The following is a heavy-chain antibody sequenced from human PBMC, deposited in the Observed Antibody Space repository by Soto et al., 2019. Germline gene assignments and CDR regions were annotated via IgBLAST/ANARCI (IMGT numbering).Heavy chain of an antibody. J-gene: IGHJ4*02. CDR1: GGSISPYF. CDR3: TRVQGSGSSDY. D-gene: IGHD6-6*01. V-gene: IGHV4-59*01. CDR2: IHHSGST. Sequence: QVQLEESGPGLVKPSETLSLICSVSGGSISPYFWSWIRQSPGKGLEWIGYIHHSGSTKYNPSLTSRLTISVDTSRNQFSLKLTSVTAADTALFYCTRVQGSGSSDYWGQGTLVTVSS.